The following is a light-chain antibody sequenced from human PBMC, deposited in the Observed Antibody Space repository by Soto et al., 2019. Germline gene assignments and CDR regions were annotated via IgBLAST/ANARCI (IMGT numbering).Light chain of an antibody. CDR3: TSYTSSSTPYV. CDR2: EVS. Sequence: QSALTQPASVSGSPGQSITISCTGTSSDVGGYNYVSWYQQHPGKAPKLMIYEVSNRPSGVSNRFSGSKSGHTASLTISGLQSEDEADYFCTSYTSSSTPYVFGPGTKVNV. CDR1: SSDVGGYNY. J-gene: IGLJ1*01. V-gene: IGLV2-14*01.